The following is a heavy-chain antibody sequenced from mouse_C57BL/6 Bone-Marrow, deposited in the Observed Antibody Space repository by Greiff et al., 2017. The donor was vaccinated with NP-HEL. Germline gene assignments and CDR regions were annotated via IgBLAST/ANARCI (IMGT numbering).Heavy chain of an antibody. Sequence: QVQLQQSGAELVRPGASVKLSCQASGYTFTDYYINWVKQRPGQGLEWIARIYPGSGNTYYNEKFKGKATLTAEKSSSTAYMQLSSLTSEDSAVYFCAREGITTGSWFAYWGQGTLVTVSA. CDR2: IYPGSGNT. CDR1: GYTFTDYY. D-gene: IGHD2-4*01. J-gene: IGHJ3*01. V-gene: IGHV1-76*01. CDR3: AREGITTGSWFAY.